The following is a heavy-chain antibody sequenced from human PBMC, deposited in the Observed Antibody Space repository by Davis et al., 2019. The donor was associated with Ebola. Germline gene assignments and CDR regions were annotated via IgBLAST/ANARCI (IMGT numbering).Heavy chain of an antibody. CDR3: ARVRVYSSSSYWFDP. V-gene: IGHV1-18*01. J-gene: IGHJ5*02. CDR1: GYTFTSYG. Sequence: ASVKVSCKASGYTFTSYGISWVRQAPGQGLEWMGWISAYNGNTNYAQKLQGRVTMTTDTSTSTAYMELRSLRSDDTAVYYCARVRVYSSSSYWFDPWGQGTLVTVSS. D-gene: IGHD6-6*01. CDR2: ISAYNGNT.